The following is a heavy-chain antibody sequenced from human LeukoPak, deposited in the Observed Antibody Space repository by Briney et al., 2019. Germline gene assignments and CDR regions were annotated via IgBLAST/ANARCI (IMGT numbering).Heavy chain of an antibody. CDR2: ISGTGGTT. CDR3: AKGGFGGKRPYYYHGMDV. V-gene: IGHV3-23*01. J-gene: IGHJ6*02. D-gene: IGHD4-23*01. Sequence: GGSLRLSCAASGFTFSSYTMTWVRQAPGKGLEWVSAISGTGGTTYYADSVKGRFTISRDNSKNTLYLQMNSLRAEDTAVYYCAKGGFGGKRPYYYHGMDVWGQGTTVTVSS. CDR1: GFTFSSYT.